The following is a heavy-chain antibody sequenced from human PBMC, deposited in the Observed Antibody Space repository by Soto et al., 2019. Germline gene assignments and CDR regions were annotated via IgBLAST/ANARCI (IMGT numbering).Heavy chain of an antibody. D-gene: IGHD3-3*02. J-gene: IGHJ6*02. Sequence: PSETLSLTCTVSGGSISSGGYYWSWIRQHPGKGLEWIGYINSTGRTYYNASLKSRLILSLDTSENQISLKLSSVTAADAAVYFCASFSALGKDYAVDVWGQGTTVTVS. V-gene: IGHV4-30-4*08. CDR1: GGSISSGGYY. CDR3: ASFSALGKDYAVDV. CDR2: INSTGRT.